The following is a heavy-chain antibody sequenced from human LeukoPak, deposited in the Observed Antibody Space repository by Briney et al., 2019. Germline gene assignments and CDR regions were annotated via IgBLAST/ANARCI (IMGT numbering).Heavy chain of an antibody. CDR1: GFSLSTSGMC. V-gene: IGHV2-70*11. CDR3: ARMGINDYGDSYYFDY. D-gene: IGHD4-17*01. J-gene: IGHJ4*02. CDR2: IDWDDDK. Sequence: SGPALVKPTQTLTLTCTFSGFSLSTSGMCVSWIRQPPGKALEWLARIDWDDDKYYSTSLKTRLTISKDTSKNQVVLTMTNMDPVDTATYYCARMGINDYGDSYYFDYWGQGTLVTVSS.